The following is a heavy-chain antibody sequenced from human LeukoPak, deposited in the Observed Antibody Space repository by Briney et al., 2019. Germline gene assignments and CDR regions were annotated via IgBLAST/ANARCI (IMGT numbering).Heavy chain of an antibody. D-gene: IGHD3-16*02. Sequence: VASVKVSCKASGYTFTSYDINWVRQATGQGLEWMGWMNPNSGNTGYAQKFQGRVTITRNTSISTAYMELSSLRSEDTAVYYCARGSLIYQLSELDAFDIWGQGTMVTVSS. CDR3: ARGSLIYQLSELDAFDI. CDR2: MNPNSGNT. CDR1: GYTFTSYD. V-gene: IGHV1-8*03. J-gene: IGHJ3*02.